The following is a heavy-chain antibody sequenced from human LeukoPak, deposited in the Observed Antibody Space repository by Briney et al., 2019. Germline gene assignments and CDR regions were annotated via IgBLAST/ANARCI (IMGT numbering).Heavy chain of an antibody. CDR1: GFTFSSYA. CDR2: ISGSGGST. J-gene: IGHJ4*02. Sequence: GGSLRLSCAASGFTFSSYAMSWVRQAPGKGPEWVSAISGSGGSTYYADSVKGRFTISRDNSKNTLYLQMNSLRAEDTAVYYCAKGTHYGSGSYLFDYWGQGTLVTVSS. V-gene: IGHV3-23*01. CDR3: AKGTHYGSGSYLFDY. D-gene: IGHD3-10*01.